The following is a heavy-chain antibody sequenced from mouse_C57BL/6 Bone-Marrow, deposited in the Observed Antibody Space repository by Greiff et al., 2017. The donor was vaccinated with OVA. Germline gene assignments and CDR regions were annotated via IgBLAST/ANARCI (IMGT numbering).Heavy chain of an antibody. D-gene: IGHD1-1*01. CDR3: ARKPFYYYGSSPSDFDY. J-gene: IGHJ2*01. CDR1: GYTFTSYW. V-gene: IGHV1-64*01. CDR2: IHPNSGST. Sequence: QVQLQQPGAELVKPGASVKLSCKASGYTFTSYWMHWVKQSPGQGLEWIGMIHPNSGSTNYNEKFKSKATLTVDKSSSTAYMQLSSLTSEDSAVYDCARKPFYYYGSSPSDFDYWGQGTTLTVSS.